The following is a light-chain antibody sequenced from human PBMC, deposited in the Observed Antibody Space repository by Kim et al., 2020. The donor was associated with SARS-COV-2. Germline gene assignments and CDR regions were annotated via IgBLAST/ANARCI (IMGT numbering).Light chain of an antibody. J-gene: IGKJ1*01. CDR1: QSFSTN. CDR2: DAS. Sequence: IVMTQSPPTLSVSPGERDTLSCRASQSFSTNLVWYQQRPGKAPRLLIYDASTRATGIPARFSGSGSGTEFTLTISSLQSEDFAVYYCQQNNNFRTFGQGTKMDI. CDR3: QQNNNFRT. V-gene: IGKV3-15*01.